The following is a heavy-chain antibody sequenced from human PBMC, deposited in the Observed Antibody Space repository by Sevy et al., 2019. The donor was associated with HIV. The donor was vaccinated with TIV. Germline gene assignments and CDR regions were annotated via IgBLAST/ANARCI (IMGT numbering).Heavy chain of an antibody. J-gene: IGHJ3*02. CDR2: IYHDGST. V-gene: IGHV4-38-2*02. D-gene: IGHD3-9*01. CDR3: SSFGRLIIINDDTFEI. CDR1: GYSISSAYS. Sequence: SEILSLTCTVSGYSISSAYSWGWIRQPPGKGLEWIANIYHDGSTYYNPSLNSRVTRSIDTSKNQFSLKLSSVTAADTAVYYCSSFGRLIIINDDTFEIWGQGTMVTVSS.